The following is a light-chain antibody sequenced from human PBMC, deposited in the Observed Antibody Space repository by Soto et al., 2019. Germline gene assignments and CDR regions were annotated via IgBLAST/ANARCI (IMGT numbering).Light chain of an antibody. CDR3: QQSGGSPPIT. V-gene: IGKV3-20*01. CDR1: QSVSSNY. Sequence: EIVLTQSPGTLSLSPGERATLSCRASQSVSSNYLAWYQQKPGQAPRFLIYGASSRATGVPDRFSGIASGTDFTLTIRRLEPEDFAVYYGQQSGGSPPITFGQGTRLEIK. J-gene: IGKJ5*01. CDR2: GAS.